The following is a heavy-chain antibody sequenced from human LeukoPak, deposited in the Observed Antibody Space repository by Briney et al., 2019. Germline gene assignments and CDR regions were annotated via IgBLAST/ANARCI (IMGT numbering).Heavy chain of an antibody. CDR2: INSDGSST. CDR1: GLTFSSYW. J-gene: IGHJ3*02. V-gene: IGHV3-74*01. CDR3: ARARNYYYGSGSYYLFAFDI. Sequence: GGSLRLSCAASGLTFSSYWMHWVRHAPGKGLVWVSRINSDGSSTSYADSVKGRFTISRDNAKNTLYLQMNSLRAEDTAVYYCARARNYYYGSGSYYLFAFDIWGQGTMVTVSS. D-gene: IGHD3-10*01.